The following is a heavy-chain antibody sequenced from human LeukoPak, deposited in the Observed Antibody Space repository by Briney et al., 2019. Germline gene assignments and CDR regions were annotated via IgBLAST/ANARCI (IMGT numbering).Heavy chain of an antibody. J-gene: IGHJ3*02. CDR2: IKQDGSEK. CDR1: GFTFSSYW. V-gene: IGHV3-7*01. D-gene: IGHD6-19*01. CDR3: ARDLLGSSGWYMRVNAFDI. Sequence: GGSLRLSCAASGFTFSSYWMSWVRQAPGKGLEWVANIKQDGSEKYYVDSVKGRFTISRDNAKNSLYLQMNSLRAEDTAVYYCARDLLGSSGWYMRVNAFDIWGQGTMVTVSS.